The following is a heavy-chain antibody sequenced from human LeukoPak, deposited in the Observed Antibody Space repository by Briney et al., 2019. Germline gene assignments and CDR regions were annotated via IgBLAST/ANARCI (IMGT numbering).Heavy chain of an antibody. CDR2: MSYSGST. CDR1: GGSISPYY. V-gene: IGHV4-59*01. CDR3: ARVFGYHAMDV. J-gene: IGHJ6*04. D-gene: IGHD3-10*01. Sequence: SETLSLTCTVSGGSISPYYWSWIRQPPGKGLEWIGYMSYSGSTNYNPSLKSRVTILGDTSKMQFSLKLSSVTAADTALYYCARVFGYHAMDVWGDGTTVTVSS.